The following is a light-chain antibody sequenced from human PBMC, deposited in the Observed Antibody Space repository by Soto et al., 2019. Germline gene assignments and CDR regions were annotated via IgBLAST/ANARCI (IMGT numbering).Light chain of an antibody. J-gene: IGLJ2*01. CDR1: SSDVGGYNF. CDR2: EVR. Sequence: QSALTQPASVSGSPGQSITISCTGTSSDVGGYNFVSWYQQHTGKAPKLMIYEVRNRPSGISNRFSGSKSGNTASLTISGLQAEDEADYYCSSYTSSSTRVFGGGTQLTVL. CDR3: SSYTSSSTRV. V-gene: IGLV2-14*01.